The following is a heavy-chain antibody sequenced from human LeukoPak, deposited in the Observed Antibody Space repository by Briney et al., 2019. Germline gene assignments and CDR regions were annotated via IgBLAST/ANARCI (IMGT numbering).Heavy chain of an antibody. Sequence: SETLSLTCTVSGGSISSYYWSWLRQPPGKGLEWIGYIYYSGSTNYNPSLKSRVTISVDTSKNQFSLKLSSVTAADTAVYYCARHDGDWGQGILVSVSS. CDR3: ARHDGD. J-gene: IGHJ4*02. CDR1: GGSISSYY. CDR2: IYYSGST. D-gene: IGHD4-17*01. V-gene: IGHV4-59*08.